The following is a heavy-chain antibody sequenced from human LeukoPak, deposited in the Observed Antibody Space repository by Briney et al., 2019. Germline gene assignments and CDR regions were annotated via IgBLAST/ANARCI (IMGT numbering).Heavy chain of an antibody. J-gene: IGHJ4*02. CDR3: ARWDVRNYYFDY. CDR1: GGSISSYY. V-gene: IGHV4-59*01. D-gene: IGHD1-26*01. CDR2: IYYSGST. Sequence: SETLSLTCTVSGGSISSYYWSWIRQPPGKGLEWIGYIYYSGSTNYNPSLKSRVTISVDTSKNQFSLKLSSVTAADTAVYYCARWDVRNYYFDYWGQGTLVTVSS.